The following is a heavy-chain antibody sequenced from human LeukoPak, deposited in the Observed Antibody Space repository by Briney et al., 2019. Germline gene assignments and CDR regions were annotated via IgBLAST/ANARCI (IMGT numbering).Heavy chain of an antibody. V-gene: IGHV3-23*01. Sequence: GGSLRLSCEFSGIIFSTYAMNWVRQAPGKGLEWISYISGSSSGSTSIIHYADSVKGRFTISRDNSKNTLYLQMNSLRGEDTAVYYCAKDPNPFYDFWSGYKWGQGTLVTVSS. CDR3: AKDPNPFYDFWSGYK. J-gene: IGHJ4*02. CDR1: GIIFSTYA. D-gene: IGHD3-3*01. CDR2: ISGSSSGSTSII.